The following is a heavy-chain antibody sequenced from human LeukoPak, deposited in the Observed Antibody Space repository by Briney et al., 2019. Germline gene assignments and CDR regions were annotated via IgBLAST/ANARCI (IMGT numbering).Heavy chain of an antibody. CDR2: ISSSSSTI. CDR3: ARGDPGAFDI. CDR1: GFTFSSYN. Sequence: GGSLRLSCAASGFTFSSYNMNWVRQAPGKGLEWVSHISSSSSTIYYADSVKGRFTISRDNAKNSLYLQMNSLRAEDTAVYYCARGDPGAFDIWGQGTMVTVSS. V-gene: IGHV3-48*04. D-gene: IGHD2-21*02. J-gene: IGHJ3*02.